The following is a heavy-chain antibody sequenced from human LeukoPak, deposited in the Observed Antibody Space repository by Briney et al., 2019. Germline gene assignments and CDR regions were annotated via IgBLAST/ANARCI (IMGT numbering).Heavy chain of an antibody. CDR1: GGXLSGYS. Sequence: SETLSLTCAVYGGXLSGYSCSWIRQPPGEGLQWIGEIDESGSINYNPSLKSRVTISVVTTKNQFSLQLSSLTAADTAVYYCARGHGGLGGMDVWGLGTTVIVS. J-gene: IGHJ6*02. CDR3: ARGHGGLGGMDV. D-gene: IGHD2-15*01. CDR2: IDESGSI. V-gene: IGHV4-34*01.